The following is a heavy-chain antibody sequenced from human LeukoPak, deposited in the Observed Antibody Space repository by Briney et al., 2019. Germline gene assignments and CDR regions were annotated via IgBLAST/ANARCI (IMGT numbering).Heavy chain of an antibody. CDR2: FDPEDGET. D-gene: IGHD1-14*01. CDR1: GYTLTELS. CDR3: GTSSLTEQTPTTSEYFQH. J-gene: IGHJ1*01. Sequence: ASVKVSCKVSGYTLTELSMHWVRQAPGKGLEWMGGFDPEDGETIYAQKFQGRVTMTEDTSTDTAYMELSSLRSEDTAVYYCGTSSLTEQTPTTSEYFQHWGQGTLVTVSS. V-gene: IGHV1-24*01.